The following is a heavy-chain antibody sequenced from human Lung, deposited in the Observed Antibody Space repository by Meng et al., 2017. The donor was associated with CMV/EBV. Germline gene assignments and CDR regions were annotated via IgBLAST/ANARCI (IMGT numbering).Heavy chain of an antibody. CDR2: IIPIFGTA. V-gene: IGHV1-69*05. CDR3: ARGGSSSWSRRYNWFDP. CDR1: GGTFSSYA. J-gene: IGHJ5*02. D-gene: IGHD6-13*01. Sequence: SVXVSXXASGGTFSSYAISWVRQAPGQGLEWTGGIIPIFGTANYAQKFQGRVTITTDESTSTAYMELSSLRSEDTAVYYCARGGSSSWSRRYNWFDPWGQGTLVXVSS.